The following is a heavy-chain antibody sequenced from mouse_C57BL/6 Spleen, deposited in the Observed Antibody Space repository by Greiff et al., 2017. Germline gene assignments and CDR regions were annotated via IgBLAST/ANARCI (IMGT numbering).Heavy chain of an antibody. J-gene: IGHJ2*01. Sequence: VKLSCKASGYTFTSYWMDWVKQRPGQGLEWIGNIYPSDSETHYNQKFKDKATLTVDKSSSTAYMQLSSLTSEDSAVYYCAVYYGNSAYWGQGTTLTVSS. D-gene: IGHD2-1*01. CDR1: GYTFTSYW. CDR3: AVYYGNSAY. V-gene: IGHV1-61*01. CDR2: IYPSDSET.